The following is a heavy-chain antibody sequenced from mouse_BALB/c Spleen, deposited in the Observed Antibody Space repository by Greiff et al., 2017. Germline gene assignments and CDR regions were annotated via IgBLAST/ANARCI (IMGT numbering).Heavy chain of an antibody. CDR1: GFTFSSYG. D-gene: IGHD2-4*01. CDR3: ARQKGYDYDGPHYYAMDY. V-gene: IGHV5-6*01. Sequence: EVQGVESGGDLVKPGGSLKLSCAASGFTFSSYGMSWVRQTPDKRLEWVATISSGGSYTYYPDSVKGRFTISRDNAKNTLYLQMSSLKSEDTAMYYCARQKGYDYDGPHYYAMDYWGQGTSVTVSS. CDR2: ISSGGSYT. J-gene: IGHJ4*01.